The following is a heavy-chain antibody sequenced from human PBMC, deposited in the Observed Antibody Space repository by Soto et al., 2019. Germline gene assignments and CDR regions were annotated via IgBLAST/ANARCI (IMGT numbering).Heavy chain of an antibody. J-gene: IGHJ5*02. V-gene: IGHV4-59*01. CDR1: GGSLSTYY. Sequence: SETLSLTCIVSGGSLSTYYWSWIRQSPGKGLEWMGYLYYGATTDYSPSLKSRLTISADSSKTQFSLKLTSVTAADTAVYYCAGGSSWHWFDPWGQGTLVTASS. D-gene: IGHD6-13*01. CDR2: LYYGATT. CDR3: AGGSSWHWFDP.